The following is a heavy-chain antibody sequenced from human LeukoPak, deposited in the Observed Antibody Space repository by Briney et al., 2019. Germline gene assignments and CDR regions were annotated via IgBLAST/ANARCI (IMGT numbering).Heavy chain of an antibody. CDR3: ARQSHDYGDYLDY. CDR2: IYYKGNT. Sequence: SQTLSLTCTVAGGSISNYYWSWIRQPPGKGLECIGYIYYKGNTNYNPSLKSRVTMSVGTSKNQFSLKLTSVTAADTAVYYCARQSHDYGDYLDYWGQGTLVTVSS. V-gene: IGHV4-59*08. D-gene: IGHD4-17*01. J-gene: IGHJ4*02. CDR1: GGSISNYY.